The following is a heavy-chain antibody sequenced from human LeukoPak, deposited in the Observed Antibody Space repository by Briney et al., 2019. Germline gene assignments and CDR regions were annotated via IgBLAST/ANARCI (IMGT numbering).Heavy chain of an antibody. CDR1: GFSFDDYA. CDR2: IKQDGSEK. D-gene: IGHD3-22*01. CDR3: ALGYYDSSGYYPSSY. J-gene: IGHJ4*02. V-gene: IGHV3-7*02. Sequence: PGGSLRLSCAASGFSFDDYAMHWVRQAPGKGLEWVANIKQDGSEKYYVDSVKGRFTISRDNAKNSLYLQMNSLRTEDTAVYYCALGYYDSSGYYPSSYWGQGTLVTVSS.